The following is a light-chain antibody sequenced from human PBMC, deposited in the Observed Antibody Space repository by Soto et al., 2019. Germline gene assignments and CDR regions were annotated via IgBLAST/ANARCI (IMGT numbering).Light chain of an antibody. CDR1: TSDVGGYNY. V-gene: IGLV2-11*01. J-gene: IGLJ1*01. CDR3: CSYAGSYTYV. CDR2: DVS. Sequence: SLLAQPPPVSGAPGQSVTLSCPGKTSDVGGYNYVSWYQQHPGKAPKLMIYDVSNRPSGVPDRFSGSKSGNTASLTISGLQAEDESDYYCCSYAGSYTYVFGTGTKVTVL.